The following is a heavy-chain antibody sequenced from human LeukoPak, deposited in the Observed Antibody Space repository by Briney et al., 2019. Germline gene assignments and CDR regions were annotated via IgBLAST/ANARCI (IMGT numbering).Heavy chain of an antibody. D-gene: IGHD6-6*01. CDR2: IIPIFGTA. V-gene: IGHV1-69*05. Sequence: SVKVSCKASGGTFSSYAISWVRQAPGQGLEWVGGIIPIFGTANYAQKFQGRVAITTDESTSTAYMELSSLRSEDTAVYYCASLAMWGSSLYYYYYMDVWGKGTTVTVSS. CDR1: GGTFSSYA. CDR3: ASLAMWGSSLYYYYYMDV. J-gene: IGHJ6*03.